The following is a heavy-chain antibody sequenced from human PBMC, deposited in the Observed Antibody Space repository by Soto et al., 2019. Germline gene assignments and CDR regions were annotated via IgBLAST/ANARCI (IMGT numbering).Heavy chain of an antibody. CDR1: GYTFTSYA. J-gene: IGHJ6*02. CDR2: INAGNGNT. CDR3: ARDRIFGVVSVYYYYGMDV. D-gene: IGHD3-3*01. Sequence: ASVKVSCKASGYTFTSYAMHWVRQAPGQRHEWMGWINAGNGNTKYSQKFQGRVTITRDTSASTAYMELSSLRSEDTAVYYCARDRIFGVVSVYYYYGMDVWGQGTTVTVSS. V-gene: IGHV1-3*01.